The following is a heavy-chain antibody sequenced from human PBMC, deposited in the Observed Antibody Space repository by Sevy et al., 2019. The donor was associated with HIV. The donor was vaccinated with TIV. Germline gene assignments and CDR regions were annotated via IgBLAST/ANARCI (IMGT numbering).Heavy chain of an antibody. CDR3: TGATVFGATWFDP. Sequence: GGSLRLSCAASAYTFNNAWMSWVRQAPGKGLEWLGRIKSKTDGGSAEYASPVKGRFTISRDDSKSTLYLQMNRLRTEDTGVYYCTGATVFGATWFDPWGQGALVTVSS. CDR2: IKSKTDGGSA. D-gene: IGHD3-3*01. CDR1: AYTFNNAW. J-gene: IGHJ5*02. V-gene: IGHV3-15*01.